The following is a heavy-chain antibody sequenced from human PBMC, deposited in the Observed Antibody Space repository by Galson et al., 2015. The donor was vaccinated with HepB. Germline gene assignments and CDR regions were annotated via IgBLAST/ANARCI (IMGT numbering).Heavy chain of an antibody. D-gene: IGHD6-19*01. CDR2: IDPSDSYT. CDR3: ARQYSGWYEDLDY. Sequence: QSGAEVKKPGESLRISCKGSGYSFTSYWISWVRQMPGKGLEWMGRIDPSDSYTNYSPSFQGHVTISADKSISPAYLQWSSLKASDAAMYYCARQYSGWYEDLDYWGQGTLVTVSS. CDR1: GYSFTSYW. J-gene: IGHJ4*02. V-gene: IGHV5-10-1*01.